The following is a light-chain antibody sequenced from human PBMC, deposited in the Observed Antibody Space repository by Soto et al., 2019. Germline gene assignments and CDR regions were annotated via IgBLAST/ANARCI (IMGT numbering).Light chain of an antibody. CDR3: MQATHWPYT. V-gene: IGKV2-30*01. CDR1: QSLVSGGGVTF. CDR2: KVS. J-gene: IGKJ2*01. Sequence: DVGMTQSPISLPVTLGQPASISCMSSQSLVSGGGVTFLSWFHQRPGQSPRRLIYKVSDRDSGVPDRFSGSGSDTDFTLKISRVEAEDVGVYFCMQATHWPYTFGQGTKLEIE.